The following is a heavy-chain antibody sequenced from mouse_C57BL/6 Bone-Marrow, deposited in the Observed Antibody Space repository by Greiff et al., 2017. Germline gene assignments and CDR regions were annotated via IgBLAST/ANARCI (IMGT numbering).Heavy chain of an antibody. Sequence: VQLQQPGAELVMPGASVKLSCKASGYTFTSYWMHWVKQRPGQGLEWIGEIDPSDSYTNYNQKFKGKSPLTVDKSSSTAYMQLSSLTSEDSAVYYCARRELTWFAYWGQGTLVTVSA. CDR3: ARRELTWFAY. V-gene: IGHV1-69*01. J-gene: IGHJ3*01. D-gene: IGHD4-1*01. CDR1: GYTFTSYW. CDR2: IDPSDSYT.